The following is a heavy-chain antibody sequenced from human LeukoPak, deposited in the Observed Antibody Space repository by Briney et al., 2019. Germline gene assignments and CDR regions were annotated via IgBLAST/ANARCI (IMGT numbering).Heavy chain of an antibody. D-gene: IGHD3-10*01. CDR1: GYTFTNYD. CDR2: INPSGGST. J-gene: IGHJ5*02. CDR3: ARNRITMVRGVINWFDP. Sequence: ASVKVSCKASGYTFTNYDINWVRQAPGQGLEWMGIINPSGGSTSYAQKFQGRVTMTRDTSTSTVYMELSSLRSEDTAVYYCARNRITMVRGVINWFDPWGQGTLVTVSS. V-gene: IGHV1-46*01.